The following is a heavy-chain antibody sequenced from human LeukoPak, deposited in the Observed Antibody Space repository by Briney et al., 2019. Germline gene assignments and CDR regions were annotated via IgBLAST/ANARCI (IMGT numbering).Heavy chain of an antibody. J-gene: IGHJ6*03. CDR2: IYYSGST. Sequence: SETLSLTCTVSGGSISSSSYYWGWIRQPPGKGLEWIGSIYYSGSTYYNPSLKSRVTISVDTSKNQFSLKLSSVTAADTAVYYCAREYCSSTSCYNYYYYMDVWGKGTTVTVSS. CDR1: GGSISSSSYY. D-gene: IGHD2-2*01. V-gene: IGHV4-39*07. CDR3: AREYCSSTSCYNYYYYMDV.